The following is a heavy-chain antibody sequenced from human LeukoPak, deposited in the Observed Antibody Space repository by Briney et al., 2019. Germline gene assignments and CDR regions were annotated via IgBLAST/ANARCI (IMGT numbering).Heavy chain of an antibody. CDR1: GYTFTVYY. D-gene: IGHD3-22*01. CDR3: ARVAVPYYYDSSGYLTYFDY. CDR2: INPNSGGT. Sequence: GASVKVSCXASGYTFTVYYMHWVRLAPGQGLGWMGWINPNSGGTNYAQKFQGRVTMTRDTSISTAYMELSRLRSDDTAVYYCARVAVPYYYDSSGYLTYFDYWGQGTLVTVSS. V-gene: IGHV1-2*02. J-gene: IGHJ4*02.